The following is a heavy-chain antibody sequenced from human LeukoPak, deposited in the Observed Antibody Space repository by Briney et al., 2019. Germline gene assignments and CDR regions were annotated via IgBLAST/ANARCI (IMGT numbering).Heavy chain of an antibody. CDR3: AKDRGMFLVGYLDY. Sequence: GGSLRLSCAASGFTFSHYAMHWVRQAPGKGLEWVAGTSYDGSSIYYADSVKGRFTISRDNSKNTLYLQMNSLRAEDTAVYYCAKDRGMFLVGYLDYWGQGTLVTVSS. D-gene: IGHD2-15*01. CDR1: GFTFSHYA. J-gene: IGHJ4*02. CDR2: TSYDGSSI. V-gene: IGHV3-30*04.